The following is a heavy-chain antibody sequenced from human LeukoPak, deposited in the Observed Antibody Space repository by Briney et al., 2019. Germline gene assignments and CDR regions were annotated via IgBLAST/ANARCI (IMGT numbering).Heavy chain of an antibody. CDR2: ISYDGSNK. Sequence: GGSLRLSCAASGFTFSSYAMHWVRQAPGKGLEWVAVISYDGSNKYYVDSVKGRFTISRDNSKNTLYLQMNSLRAEDTAVYYCARDHYYDSSGYYPGYWGQGTLVTVSS. J-gene: IGHJ4*02. D-gene: IGHD3-22*01. V-gene: IGHV3-30*04. CDR1: GFTFSSYA. CDR3: ARDHYYDSSGYYPGY.